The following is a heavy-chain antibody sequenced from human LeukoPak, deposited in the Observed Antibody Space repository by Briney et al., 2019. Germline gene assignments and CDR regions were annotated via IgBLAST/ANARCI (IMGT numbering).Heavy chain of an antibody. V-gene: IGHV5-51*01. CDR3: ARRQEWELNAFDI. D-gene: IGHD1-26*01. J-gene: IGHJ3*02. Sequence: GESLKISCQTSGYIFTTYWIGWVRQMPGKGLEWIGIIYPGDSDTRYSPSFQGQVTISADKSINTAYLQWSSLKASDTAMYYCARRQEWELNAFDIWGQGTMVTVSS. CDR2: IYPGDSDT. CDR1: GYIFTTYW.